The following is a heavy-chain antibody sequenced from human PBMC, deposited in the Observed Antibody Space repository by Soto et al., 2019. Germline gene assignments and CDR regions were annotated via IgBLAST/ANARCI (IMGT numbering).Heavy chain of an antibody. J-gene: IGHJ6*02. V-gene: IGHV1-69*01. CDR2: IIPIFGTE. CDR3: STSVYCSTTRCYYYYGLDV. Sequence: QVQLVQSGAEVKKPGSSVKVSCKVSGGTFSSHSINWVRQAPGQGPEWMGGIIPIFGTENYAQKFQGRVTITADESTSTAYMELSSLTSEDTALYYCSTSVYCSTTRCYYYYGLDVWGQETTVIVSS. CDR1: GGTFSSHS. D-gene: IGHD2-2*01.